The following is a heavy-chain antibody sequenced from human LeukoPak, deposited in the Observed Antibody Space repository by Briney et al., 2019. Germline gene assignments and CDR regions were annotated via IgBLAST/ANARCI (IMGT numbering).Heavy chain of an antibody. CDR2: INPSGGST. D-gene: IGHD3-16*01. J-gene: IGHJ6*02. CDR1: GYTFTSYY. V-gene: IGHV1-46*01. CDR3: ARGMGVARYYYYGMDV. Sequence: RASVKVSCKASGYTFTSYYMHWVRQAPGQGLEWMGIINPSGGSTSYAQKFQGRVTMTRDTSTSTVYMELSSLRSEDTAVYYCARGMGVARYYYYGMDVWGQGTTVPVSS.